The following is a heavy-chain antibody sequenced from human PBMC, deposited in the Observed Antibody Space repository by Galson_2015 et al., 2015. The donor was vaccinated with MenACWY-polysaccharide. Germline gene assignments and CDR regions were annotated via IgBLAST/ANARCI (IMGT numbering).Heavy chain of an antibody. CDR1: GFTFSSYG. V-gene: IGHV3-30*18. Sequence: SLRLSCAASGFTFSSYGMHWVRQAPGKGLEWVAVISYDGSNKYYADSEKGQLTISRDNSKNTLYLQMNSLRAEDTAVYYCAKDRLRRSYFDYWGQGTLVTVSS. J-gene: IGHJ4*02. D-gene: IGHD3-16*01. CDR2: ISYDGSNK. CDR3: AKDRLRRSYFDY.